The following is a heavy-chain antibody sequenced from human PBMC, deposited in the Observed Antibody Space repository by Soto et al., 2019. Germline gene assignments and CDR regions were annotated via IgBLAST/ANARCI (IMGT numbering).Heavy chain of an antibody. V-gene: IGHV3-23*01. Sequence: PGVSLRLSSAASGFTFSSDTMSWVRQAPGKGLEWDSGISGSGGSTYYADSVKGRFTTSRDNSKNTLYLQMNSLRAEDTAVYFCAKDMTGYSSFFCFWGQGTLVTVSS. J-gene: IGHJ4*02. CDR3: AKDMTGYSSFFCF. D-gene: IGHD6-19*01. CDR1: GFTFSSDT. CDR2: ISGSGGST.